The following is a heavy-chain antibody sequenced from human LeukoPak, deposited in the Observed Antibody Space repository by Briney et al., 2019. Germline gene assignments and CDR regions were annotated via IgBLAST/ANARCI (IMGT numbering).Heavy chain of an antibody. V-gene: IGHV3-30*18. J-gene: IGHJ4*02. CDR3: AKVFYGSGSYYGFDY. Sequence: GGSLRLSCAASGFTFSSYGMHWVRQAPGKGLEWVAVISYDGSNKYYADSVKGRFTISRDNSKNTLYLQMNSLRAEDTAVYYCAKVFYGSGSYYGFDYWGQGTLVTVSS. CDR1: GFTFSSYG. CDR2: ISYDGSNK. D-gene: IGHD3-10*01.